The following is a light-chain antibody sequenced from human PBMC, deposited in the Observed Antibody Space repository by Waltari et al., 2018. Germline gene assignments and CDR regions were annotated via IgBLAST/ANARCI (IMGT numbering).Light chain of an antibody. CDR3: CSYAGSYTVI. CDR1: SSHVCCYNY. Sequence: QSALTQPRSVSGSPGKSVTVTCTGTSSHVCCYNYVGWSQHHPGKSPTLMIYDVNKRPSGVPDRFSGSKSCNTASLTISVLQAEDETYYYCCSYAGSYTVIFGGGTKLTVL. J-gene: IGLJ2*01. V-gene: IGLV2-11*01. CDR2: DVN.